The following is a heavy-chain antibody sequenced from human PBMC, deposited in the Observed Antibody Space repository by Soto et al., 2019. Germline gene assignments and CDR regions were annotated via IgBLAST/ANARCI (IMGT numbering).Heavy chain of an antibody. V-gene: IGHV4-39*01. Sequence: QLQLQESGPGLVKPSETLSLTCTVSGGSISSSSYYWGWIRQPPGKGLEWIGSIYYSGSTYYNPSLKSRVTISVDTSKNQFSLKLSSVTAADTAVYYCARQSVIAAAGYNWFDPWGQGTLVTVSS. D-gene: IGHD6-13*01. CDR3: ARQSVIAAAGYNWFDP. J-gene: IGHJ5*02. CDR1: GGSISSSSYY. CDR2: IYYSGST.